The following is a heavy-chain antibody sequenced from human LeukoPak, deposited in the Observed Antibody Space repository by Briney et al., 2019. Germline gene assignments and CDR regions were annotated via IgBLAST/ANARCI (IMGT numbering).Heavy chain of an antibody. D-gene: IGHD6-19*01. CDR2: IYPGDSDI. CDR1: GYSFSSYW. V-gene: IGHV5-51*01. CDR3: ARHKAVGAPEDY. Sequence: GESLKISCKTSGYSFSSYWIGWVRQMPGKGLEWMGIIYPGDSDIRYSPSFQGQVTISVDKSISTAYLQWSSLKASDTAMYYCARHKAVGAPEDYWGQGTLVTVSS. J-gene: IGHJ4*02.